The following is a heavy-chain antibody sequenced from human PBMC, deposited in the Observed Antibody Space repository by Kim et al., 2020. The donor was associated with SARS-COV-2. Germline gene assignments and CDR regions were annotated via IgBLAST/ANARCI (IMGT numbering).Heavy chain of an antibody. J-gene: IGHJ4*02. D-gene: IGHD5-18*01. Sequence: PSLQSRVTISVDTSKNQFSLKLSSVTAADTAVYYCARGQRGYSYGFHLPHWGQGTLVTVSS. V-gene: IGHV4-34*01. CDR3: ARGQRGYSYGFHLPH.